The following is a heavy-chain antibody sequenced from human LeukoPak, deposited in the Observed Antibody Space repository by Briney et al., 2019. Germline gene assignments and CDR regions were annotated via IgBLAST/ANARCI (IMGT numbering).Heavy chain of an antibody. CDR3: AGEVPAAINWFDP. CDR2: IYYSGST. V-gene: IGHV4-59*01. J-gene: IGHJ5*02. Sequence: SETLSLTCTVSGGSISSYYWSWIRQPPGKGLEWIGYIYYSGSTNYNPSLKSRVTISGDTSKNQFSLKLSSVTAADTAVYYCAGEVPAAINWFDPWGQGTLVTVSS. CDR1: GGSISSYY. D-gene: IGHD2-2*01.